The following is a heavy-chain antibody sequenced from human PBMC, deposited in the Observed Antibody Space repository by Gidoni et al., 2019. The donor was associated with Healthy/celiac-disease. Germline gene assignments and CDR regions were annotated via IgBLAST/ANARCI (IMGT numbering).Heavy chain of an antibody. CDR2: IYYSGST. J-gene: IGHJ3*02. Sequence: QLQLQESGPGLVKPSETLSLTCTVSGGSISSSSYYWGWIRQPPGKGLEWIGRIYYSGSTYYNPSLKSRVTISVDTSKNQFSLKLSSVTAADTAVYYCARDGSSWYDAFDIWGQGTMVTVSS. D-gene: IGHD6-13*01. CDR3: ARDGSSWYDAFDI. CDR1: GGSISSSSYY. V-gene: IGHV4-39*02.